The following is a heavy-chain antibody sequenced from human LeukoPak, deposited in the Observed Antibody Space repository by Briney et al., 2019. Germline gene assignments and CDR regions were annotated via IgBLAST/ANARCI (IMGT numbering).Heavy chain of an antibody. D-gene: IGHD3-3*01. Sequence: PSETLSLTCTVSGGSISSYYWSWIRQPAGKGLEWIGRIYTSGSTNYNPSLKSRVTMSVDTSKNQFSLKLSSVTAADTAVYYCARHGGDDFWSGPLLPTPHTKYGMDVWGQGTTVTVSS. CDR2: IYTSGST. CDR1: GGSISSYY. CDR3: ARHGGDDFWSGPLLPTPHTKYGMDV. V-gene: IGHV4-4*07. J-gene: IGHJ6*02.